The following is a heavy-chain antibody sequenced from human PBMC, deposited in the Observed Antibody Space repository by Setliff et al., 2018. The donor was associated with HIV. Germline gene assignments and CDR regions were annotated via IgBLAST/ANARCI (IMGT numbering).Heavy chain of an antibody. CDR2: IIPSAGST. D-gene: IGHD1-20*01. V-gene: IGHV1-46*01. J-gene: IGHJ4*02. CDR1: GYTFTNYY. CDR3: ARGGDNWNQPTGY. Sequence: ASVKVSCKASGYTFTNYYMHWVRQAPGQGLEWMGIIIPSAGSTSYAQKFQGRVTMTRDTSTSTVYMELSSLRSEDTAVYCCARGGDNWNQPTGYWGQGTLVTVSS.